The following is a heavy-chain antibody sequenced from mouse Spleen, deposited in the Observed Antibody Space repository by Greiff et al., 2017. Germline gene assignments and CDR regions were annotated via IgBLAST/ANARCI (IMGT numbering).Heavy chain of an antibody. CDR3: ARGRLLRSIDY. J-gene: IGHJ2*01. V-gene: IGHV1-39*01. Sequence: VQLPQSGPELVKPGASVKISCKASGYSFTDYNMNWVKQSSGKSLEWIGLINPNYGTTTYNEKFKGKATLTVDQSSSTAYLQLNSLTSEDSAVYYCARGRLLRSIDYWGQGTTLTVSA. CDR1: GYSFTDYN. D-gene: IGHD1-1*01. CDR2: INPNYGTT.